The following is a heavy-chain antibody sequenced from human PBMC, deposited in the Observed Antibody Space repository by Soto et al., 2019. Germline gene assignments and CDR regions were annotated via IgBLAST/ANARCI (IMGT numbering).Heavy chain of an antibody. J-gene: IGHJ4*02. CDR3: AKGRGYCSSTSCYVGSDY. CDR1: GFTFSSYA. V-gene: IGHV3-23*01. CDR2: ISGSGGST. Sequence: EVQLLESGGGLVQPGGSLRLSCAASGFTFSSYAMSWVRQAPGKGLEWVSAISGSGGSTYYADSVKGRFTISRDNSKNTLYLQMNSRRAEETAVYYCAKGRGYCSSTSCYVGSDYWGQGTLVTVSS. D-gene: IGHD2-2*01.